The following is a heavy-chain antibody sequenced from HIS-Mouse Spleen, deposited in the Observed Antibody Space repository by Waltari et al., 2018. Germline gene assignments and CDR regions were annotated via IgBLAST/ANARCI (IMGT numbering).Heavy chain of an antibody. J-gene: IGHJ1*01. V-gene: IGHV3-33*06. CDR2: IWYDGSNK. Sequence: QVQLVESGGGVVQPGRSLTRCWAASGLTFSSYGMHWVRQAPGKGLEWVAVIWYDGSNKYYADSVKGRFTISRDNSKNTLYLQMNSLRAEDTAVYYRAKEHIAVAGTGYFQHWGQGTLVTVSS. D-gene: IGHD6-19*01. CDR1: GLTFSSYG. CDR3: AKEHIAVAGTGYFQH.